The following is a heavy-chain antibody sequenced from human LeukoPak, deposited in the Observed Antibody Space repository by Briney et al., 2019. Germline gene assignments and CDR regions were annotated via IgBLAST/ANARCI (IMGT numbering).Heavy chain of an antibody. CDR2: IYYSGGT. CDR3: ARHYYDSSGYPEPIYYYYYYGMDV. V-gene: IGHV4-59*08. J-gene: IGHJ6*02. CDR1: GGSISSYY. Sequence: SETLSLTCTVSGGSISSYYWSWIRQPPGKGLEWIGYIYYSGGTNYNPSLKSRVTISVDTSKNQFSLKLSTVTAADTAVYYCARHYYDSSGYPEPIYYYYYYGMDVWAQGTTVTVSS. D-gene: IGHD3-22*01.